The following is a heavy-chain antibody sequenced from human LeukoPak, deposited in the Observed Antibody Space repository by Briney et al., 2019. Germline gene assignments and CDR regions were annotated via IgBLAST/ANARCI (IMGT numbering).Heavy chain of an antibody. CDR1: GFTFTSSA. CDR3: AAQYDFWSGPPAH. Sequence: SVKVSCTASGFTFTSSAVQWVRQARGQRLEWIGWIVVGSGNTNYAQKFQERVTITRDMSTSTAYVELSSLRSEDTAVYYCAAQYDFWSGPPAHWGQGTLVTVSS. J-gene: IGHJ4*02. V-gene: IGHV1-58*01. D-gene: IGHD3-3*01. CDR2: IVVGSGNT.